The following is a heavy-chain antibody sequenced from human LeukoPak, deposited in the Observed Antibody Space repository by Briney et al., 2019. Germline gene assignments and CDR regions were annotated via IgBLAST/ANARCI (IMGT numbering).Heavy chain of an antibody. J-gene: IGHJ4*02. CDR2: ISAYNGDT. CDR3: ARDFSNTSGFKVVVDF. CDR1: GFTFTHYG. D-gene: IGHD3-22*01. Sequence: ASVKVSCKASGFTFTHYGIDWVRQAPGQGLEWMGWISAYNGDTKYAQNLQGRVTMTTDTSTTTAYMELRSLRSDDTAVYYCARDFSNTSGFKVVVDFWGQGALVTVSS. V-gene: IGHV1-18*01.